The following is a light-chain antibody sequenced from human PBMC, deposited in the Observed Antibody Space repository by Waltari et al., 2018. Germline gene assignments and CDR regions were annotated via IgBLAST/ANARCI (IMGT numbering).Light chain of an antibody. V-gene: IGKV3-15*01. CDR1: QSIARN. CDR2: GAS. J-gene: IGKJ2*01. CDR3: QQYNNWRT. Sequence: EVLMTQSPATLSVSPGERANLSCRASQSIARNLAWYQQKPGQAPRLLIYGASTRATDVPDRFSGSGSGTEFTLTISSLQSEDFAVYYCQQYNNWRTFGQGTKLEIK.